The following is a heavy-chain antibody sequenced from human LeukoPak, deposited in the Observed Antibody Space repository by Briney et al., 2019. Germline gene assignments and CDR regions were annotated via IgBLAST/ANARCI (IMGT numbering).Heavy chain of an antibody. Sequence: ASVKVSCKASGNTFTNYAIHWVRQAPGQRLEWMGWINAGNGNTKYSQKFQGRVTITRDTSASSAYMGLSSLRSEDTAVYYCARADSSSYNWYFDYWGQGTLVTVSS. CDR3: ARADSSSYNWYFDY. CDR2: INAGNGNT. J-gene: IGHJ4*02. CDR1: GNTFTNYA. D-gene: IGHD6-13*01. V-gene: IGHV1-3*01.